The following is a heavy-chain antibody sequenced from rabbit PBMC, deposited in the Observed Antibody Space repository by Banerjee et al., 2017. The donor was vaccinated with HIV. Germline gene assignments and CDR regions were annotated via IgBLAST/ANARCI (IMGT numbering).Heavy chain of an antibody. CDR1: GFSFSSSDY. V-gene: IGHV1S40*01. Sequence: QSLEESGGDLVKPGASLTLTCTASGFSFSSSDYMCWVRQAPGKGLEWIACIYAGSSGSTYYASWAKGRFTISKTSSTTVTLQMTSLTAADTATYFCARHYVVYDGSGDLWGPGTLVTVS. CDR2: IYAGSSGST. J-gene: IGHJ6*01. D-gene: IGHD3-1*01. CDR3: ARHYVVYDGSGDL.